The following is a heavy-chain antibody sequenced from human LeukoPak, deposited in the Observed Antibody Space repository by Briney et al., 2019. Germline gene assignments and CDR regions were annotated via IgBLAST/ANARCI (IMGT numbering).Heavy chain of an antibody. J-gene: IGHJ4*02. CDR1: GGSISSSSYY. CDR3: ATGYSSGHYPRY. D-gene: IGHD3-22*01. Sequence: SETLSLTCTVSGGSISSSSYYWGWIRQPPGKGLEWIGSIYYSGSTHYNPSLKSRVTMSVDTSKNQFSLKLSSVTAADTAVYYCATGYSSGHYPRYWGQGTLVTVSS. V-gene: IGHV4-39*07. CDR2: IYYSGST.